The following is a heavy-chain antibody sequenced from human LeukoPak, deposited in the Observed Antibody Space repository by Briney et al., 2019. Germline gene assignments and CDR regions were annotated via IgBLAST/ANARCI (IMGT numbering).Heavy chain of an antibody. D-gene: IGHD1-14*01. CDR2: IYYSGST. CDR3: ATTDYYYFVDV. J-gene: IGHJ6*03. CDR1: GGSISSYY. Sequence: SETLSLTCTVSGGSISSYYWSWIRQPPGKGLEWIGYIYYSGSTYYNPSLKSRLTISVDTSKNQFSLKLSSVTASDTAVYYCATTDYYYFVDVWGKGTAVTVSS. V-gene: IGHV4-59*04.